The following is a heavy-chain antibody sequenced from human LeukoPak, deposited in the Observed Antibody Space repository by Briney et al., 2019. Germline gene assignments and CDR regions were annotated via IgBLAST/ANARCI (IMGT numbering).Heavy chain of an antibody. CDR3: ARVSFCPRCHFDY. Sequence: GGSLRLSCAASGFSFSSYWMHWVREAPGKGLVWVARISPDGSSALSADSVRGRFTISRDNADNTLYLQLNSLRAEDTAVYYCARVSFCPRCHFDYWGQGTLVTVSS. D-gene: IGHD2/OR15-2a*01. V-gene: IGHV3-74*03. CDR2: ISPDGSSA. CDR1: GFSFSSYW. J-gene: IGHJ4*02.